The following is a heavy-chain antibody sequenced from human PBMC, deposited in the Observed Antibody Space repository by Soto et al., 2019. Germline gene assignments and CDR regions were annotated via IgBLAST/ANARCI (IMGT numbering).Heavy chain of an antibody. D-gene: IGHD3-10*01. CDR3: ARDNTMVRGVITTDYYYYYGMDV. V-gene: IGHV3-23*01. CDR2: ISGSGGST. Sequence: GGSLRLSCAASGFTFSNYAMSWVRQAPGKGLEWVSAISGSGGSTYYADSVKGRFTISRDNSKNTLYLQMNSLRAEDTAVYYCARDNTMVRGVITTDYYYYYGMDVWGQGTTVTVSS. CDR1: GFTFSNYA. J-gene: IGHJ6*02.